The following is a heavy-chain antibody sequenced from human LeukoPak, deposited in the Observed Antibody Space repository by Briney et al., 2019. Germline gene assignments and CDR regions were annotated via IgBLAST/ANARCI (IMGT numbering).Heavy chain of an antibody. Sequence: GRSLRLSCAASGFTFDDYAMHWVRQAPGKGLEWVSGISWNSGSIGYADSVKGRFTISRDNAKNSLYLRMNSLRAEDTALYYCAKDRYSSGYHYLDYWGQGTMVTVSS. CDR2: ISWNSGSI. CDR1: GFTFDDYA. CDR3: AKDRYSSGYHYLDY. V-gene: IGHV3-9*01. J-gene: IGHJ4*02. D-gene: IGHD3-22*01.